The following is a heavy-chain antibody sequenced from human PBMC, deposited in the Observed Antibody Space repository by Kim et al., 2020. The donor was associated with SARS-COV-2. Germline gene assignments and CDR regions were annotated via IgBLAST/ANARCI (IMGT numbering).Heavy chain of an antibody. J-gene: IGHJ3*02. Sequence: LKSRVTISVDTSKNQSSLKLSSVTAADTAVYYCARARGGTMIVVVIGAFDIWGQGTMVTVSS. D-gene: IGHD3-22*01. CDR3: ARARGGTMIVVVIGAFDI. V-gene: IGHV4-31*02.